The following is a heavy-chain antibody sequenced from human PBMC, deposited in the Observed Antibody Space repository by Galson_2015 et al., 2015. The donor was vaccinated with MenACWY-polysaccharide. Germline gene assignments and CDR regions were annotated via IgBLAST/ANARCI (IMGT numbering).Heavy chain of an antibody. J-gene: IGHJ3*01. Sequence: ETLSLTCTVSGGSINSRSYHWGWIRQPPGKGLEWIGIIYYRGNTYYNPSLESRVTISVDTSNNQFSLMLSSVTAADTALYYCARAPTPYCSSTSCFDKYAFDVWGQGTMVTVSS. V-gene: IGHV4-39*01. D-gene: IGHD2-2*01. CDR1: GGSINSRSYH. CDR2: IYYRGNT. CDR3: ARAPTPYCSSTSCFDKYAFDV.